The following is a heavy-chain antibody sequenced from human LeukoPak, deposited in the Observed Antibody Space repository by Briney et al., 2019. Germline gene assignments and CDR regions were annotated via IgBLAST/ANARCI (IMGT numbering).Heavy chain of an antibody. J-gene: IGHJ4*02. Sequence: ASVKVSCKASGYTFTSYYIHWVRQAPGQGLEWMGIINPSGGSTSYAQKFQGRVTMTRDMSTSTVYMELSSLRSEDTAVYYCARDLSGHFDYWGQGTLVTVSS. D-gene: IGHD2-15*01. CDR2: INPSGGST. CDR3: ARDLSGHFDY. V-gene: IGHV1-46*01. CDR1: GYTFTSYY.